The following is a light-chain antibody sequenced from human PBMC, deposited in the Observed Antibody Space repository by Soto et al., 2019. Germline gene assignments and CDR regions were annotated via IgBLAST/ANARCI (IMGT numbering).Light chain of an antibody. CDR2: DVS. J-gene: IGLJ1*01. CDR3: CSYTGSGYV. Sequence: QSAPTHPPSVSGSPGQSITLSCTGTSRDIGGYDYVSWYQQLPGKAPKLIIYDVSDRPSGVSNRFSGSKSGNTASLTISGLQAEDEADFFCCSYTGSGYVFGTWTKLTVL. V-gene: IGLV2-14*03. CDR1: SRDIGGYDY.